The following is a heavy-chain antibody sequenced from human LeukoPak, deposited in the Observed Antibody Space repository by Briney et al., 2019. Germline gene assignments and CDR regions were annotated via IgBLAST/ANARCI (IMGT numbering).Heavy chain of an antibody. CDR3: ASARGGYDFDY. D-gene: IGHD5-12*01. J-gene: IGHJ4*02. CDR1: RFTFSSYW. CDR2: IKQDGSEK. V-gene: IGHV3-7*03. Sequence: PGGSLRLSCAASRFTFSSYWMSWVRQAPGKGLEWVANIKQDGSEKYYVDSVKGRFTISRDNAKNSLYLQLNSLRAEDTAVYYCASARGGYDFDYWGQGTLVTVSS.